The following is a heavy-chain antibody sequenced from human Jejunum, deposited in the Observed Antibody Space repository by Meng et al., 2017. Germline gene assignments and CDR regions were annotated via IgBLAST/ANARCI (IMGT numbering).Heavy chain of an antibody. CDR3: ARTGIPGGGSFSSN. CDR1: GFTFSSFE. CDR2: ISSGGITI. V-gene: IGHV3-48*03. J-gene: IGHJ4*02. D-gene: IGHD2-15*01. Sequence: GGSLRLSCAASGFTFSSFEMNWVRQAPGKGLEWLSYISSGGITINYADSVKGRFTISRDNAKNSLYLQMNSLRVEDTGVYYCARTGIPGGGSFSSNWGQGALVTVSS.